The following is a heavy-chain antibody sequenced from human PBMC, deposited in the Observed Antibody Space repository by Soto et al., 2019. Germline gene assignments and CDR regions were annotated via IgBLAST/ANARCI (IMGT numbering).Heavy chain of an antibody. CDR2: ISAYNGNT. CDR3: ARVPPEGYHSDY. D-gene: IGHD5-12*01. J-gene: IGHJ4*02. Sequence: ASVKVSCKASGYTFTNFGISWVRQAPGQGLEWMGWISAYNGNTNYAQNFQGRVTMTTDTSTSTAYMELRSLRSDDTAVYYCARVPPEGYHSDYWRQGTPVTVS. CDR1: GYTFTNFG. V-gene: IGHV1-18*01.